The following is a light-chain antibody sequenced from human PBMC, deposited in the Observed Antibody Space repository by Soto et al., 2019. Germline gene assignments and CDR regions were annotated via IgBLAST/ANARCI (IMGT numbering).Light chain of an antibody. CDR2: EES. J-gene: IGKJ4*01. Sequence: DMHFTQSPSSLSASVGDRVTITCRASQAITNNLAWYQQKPGNPPRLLIYEESTLHSGVPSRFSGRKVGTQFILTIDSLQPEDFATYYCQQVKSYPRTLGGGTKVDIK. V-gene: IGKV1-9*01. CDR1: QAITNN. CDR3: QQVKSYPRT.